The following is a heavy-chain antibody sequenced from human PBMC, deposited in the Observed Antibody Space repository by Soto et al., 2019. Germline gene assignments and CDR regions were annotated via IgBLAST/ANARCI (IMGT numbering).Heavy chain of an antibody. CDR2: IIPIFGTA. V-gene: IGHV1-69*12. Sequence: QVQLVQSGAEVKKPGSSVKVSCKASGGTFSSYAISWVRQAPGQGLEWMGGIIPIFGTANYAQKFQGRVTITADESTSTAYMELSSLRSEDTAVYYCARARDGYCSGGSCYFDYFDYWGQGTLVTVSS. CDR3: ARARDGYCSGGSCYFDYFDY. J-gene: IGHJ4*02. D-gene: IGHD2-15*01. CDR1: GGTFSSYA.